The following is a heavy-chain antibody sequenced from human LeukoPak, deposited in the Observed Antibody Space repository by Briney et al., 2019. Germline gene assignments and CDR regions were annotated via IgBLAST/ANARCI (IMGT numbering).Heavy chain of an antibody. V-gene: IGHV1-8*01. D-gene: IGHD2-2*01. CDR1: GYTFTSYD. Sequence: ASVKVSCKASGYTFTSYDINWVRQATGQGLEWMGWMNPNSGNTGYAQKFQGRVTMTRNTSISTAYMELSSLRSEDTAVYYCARGGYCSSTSCYAEGSRDAFDIWGQGTMVTVSS. CDR3: ARGGYCSSTSCYAEGSRDAFDI. J-gene: IGHJ3*02. CDR2: MNPNSGNT.